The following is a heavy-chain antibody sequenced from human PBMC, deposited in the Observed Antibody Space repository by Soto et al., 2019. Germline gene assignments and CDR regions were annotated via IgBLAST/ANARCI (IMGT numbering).Heavy chain of an antibody. CDR3: ARDLYYYDSSGNDAFDI. J-gene: IGHJ3*02. V-gene: IGHV1-18*01. CDR2: ISAYNGNT. D-gene: IGHD3-22*01. Sequence: VKVSCNASGYTFTSYGISWVRQAPGQGLEWMGWISAYNGNTNYAQKLQGRVTMTTDTSTSTAYMELRSLRSDDTAVYYCARDLYYYDSSGNDAFDIWGQGTMVTVSS. CDR1: GYTFTSYG.